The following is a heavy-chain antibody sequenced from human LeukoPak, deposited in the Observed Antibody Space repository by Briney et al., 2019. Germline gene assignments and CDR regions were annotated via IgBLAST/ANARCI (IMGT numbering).Heavy chain of an antibody. CDR2: IYYSGST. CDR3: ARSLRITMVRGVITPDY. Sequence: SETLSLTCTVSGGSISSYYWGWIRQPPGKGLEWIGSIYYSGSTYYNPSLKSRVTISVDTSKNQFSLKLSSVTAADTAVYYCARSLRITMVRGVITPDYWGQGTLVTVSS. J-gene: IGHJ4*02. D-gene: IGHD3-10*01. V-gene: IGHV4-39*07. CDR1: GGSISSYY.